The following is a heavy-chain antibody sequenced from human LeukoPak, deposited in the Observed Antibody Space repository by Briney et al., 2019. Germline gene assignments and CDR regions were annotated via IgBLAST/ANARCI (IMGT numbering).Heavy chain of an antibody. CDR2: SSVYTGDT. V-gene: IGHV1-18*01. Sequence: ASVKVSCKASGYTFTSKGITWVRQAPGQGLEWMGWSSVYTGDTNYAPKLQDRVTMTTDTSTSTAYMELRSLRSDDTAVYYCARADCSGGTCPQYWGQGTRVTVSS. CDR3: ARADCSGGTCPQY. CDR1: GYTFTSKG. D-gene: IGHD2-15*01. J-gene: IGHJ4*02.